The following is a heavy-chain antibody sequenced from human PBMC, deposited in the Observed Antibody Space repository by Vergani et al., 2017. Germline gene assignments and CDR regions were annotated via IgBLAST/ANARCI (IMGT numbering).Heavy chain of an antibody. CDR1: GGTFSSSA. V-gene: IGHV1-69*01. Sequence: QVQLVQSGAEVKKPGSSVKVSCKASGGTFSSSAISWVRQAPGQGLEWMGGIIPIFGTANYAQKFQGRVTITADESTSTAYMELSSLRSEDTAVYYCARSWCGGDCPRDYYGMDVWGQGTTVTVSS. CDR2: IIPIFGTA. D-gene: IGHD2-21*02. J-gene: IGHJ6*02. CDR3: ARSWCGGDCPRDYYGMDV.